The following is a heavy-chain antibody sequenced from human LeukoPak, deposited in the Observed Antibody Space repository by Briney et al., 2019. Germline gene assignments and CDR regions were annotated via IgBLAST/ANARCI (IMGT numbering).Heavy chain of an antibody. CDR2: ISSNGGST. Sequence: GWSLRLSCSASGFTFSSYAMHWVCQAPGKGLEYDSGISSNGGSTYYADSVKGRFTISRDNSKNTPYLQTSSLRAEDTAVYYCVRGGSSSWSYLDYWGQGTLVTVSS. J-gene: IGHJ4*02. CDR3: VRGGSSSWSYLDY. CDR1: GFTFSSYA. D-gene: IGHD6-13*01. V-gene: IGHV3-64D*09.